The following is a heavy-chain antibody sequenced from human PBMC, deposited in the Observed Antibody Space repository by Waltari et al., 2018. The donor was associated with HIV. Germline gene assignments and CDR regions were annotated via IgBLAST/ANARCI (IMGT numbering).Heavy chain of an antibody. V-gene: IGHV3-33*01. Sequence: QVHLVESGGTVVQPGKSLSLSCVTDGFTLTDYALSWFRQTPGAELGWVEIIWPGGNTGFYAPFVRGRFSSSRDNNKKTFFLQMRALRADDTGVYFCGREGNTGTYFGGHRWGRGT. CDR1: GFTLTDYA. D-gene: IGHD3-10*01. CDR3: GREGNTGTYFGGHR. J-gene: IGHJ4*02. CDR2: IWPGGNTG.